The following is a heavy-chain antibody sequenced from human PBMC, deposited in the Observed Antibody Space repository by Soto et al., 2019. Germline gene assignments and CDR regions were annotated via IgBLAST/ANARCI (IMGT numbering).Heavy chain of an antibody. J-gene: IGHJ6*01. CDR3: ARDLGNYDFWSGYYYYGMDV. D-gene: IGHD3-3*01. CDR2: ISYDGSNK. V-gene: IGHV3-30-3*01. Sequence: QVQLVESGGGVVQPGRSLRLSCAASGFTFSSYAMHWVRQAPGKGLEWVAVISYDGSNKYYADSVKGRFTISRDNSKNTLYLQMNSLRAEDTAVYYCARDLGNYDFWSGYYYYGMDVW. CDR1: GFTFSSYA.